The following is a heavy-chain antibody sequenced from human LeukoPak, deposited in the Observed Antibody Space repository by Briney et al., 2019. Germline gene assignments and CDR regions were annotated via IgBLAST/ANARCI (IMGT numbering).Heavy chain of an antibody. J-gene: IGHJ4*02. Sequence: ASVEVSCKASGYTFTSYGISWVRQAPGQGLEWMGWISAYNGNTNYAQKLQGRVTMTTDTSTSTAYMELRSLRSDDTAVYYCAVRRTSYSGSYADYWGQGTLVTVSS. CDR1: GYTFTSYG. CDR3: AVRRTSYSGSYADY. CDR2: ISAYNGNT. V-gene: IGHV1-18*01. D-gene: IGHD1-26*01.